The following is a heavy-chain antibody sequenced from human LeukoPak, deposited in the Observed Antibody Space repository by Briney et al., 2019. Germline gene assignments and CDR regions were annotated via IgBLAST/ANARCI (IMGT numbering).Heavy chain of an antibody. D-gene: IGHD4-23*01. CDR1: GGSISSSSYY. V-gene: IGHV4-39*07. Sequence: SETLSLTCTVSGGSISSSSYYWGWIRQPPGKWLEWIGRIYYSGSPSYNPALKRRANILVDTSKIQFSLKLSSVTAAGTAVYYCARDSGNYGGNSVDYWGQGTLVTVSS. J-gene: IGHJ4*02. CDR2: IYYSGSP. CDR3: ARDSGNYGGNSVDY.